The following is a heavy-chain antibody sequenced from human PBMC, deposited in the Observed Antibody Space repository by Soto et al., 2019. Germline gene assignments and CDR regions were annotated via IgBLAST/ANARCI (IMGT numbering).Heavy chain of an antibody. Sequence: EVQLVESGGDLVQPGGSLRLSCAASGLTVNKNHMNWVRQAPGKGLEWVSVIYNDGSTDHADSVKGRFTISRDNSQSTVYLQLHRLRVEDTAVYYGAREKGGRDGFDVWGRGTPVSVSS. CDR3: AREKGGRDGFDV. CDR2: IYNDGST. J-gene: IGHJ2*01. CDR1: GLTVNKNH. D-gene: IGHD3-16*01. V-gene: IGHV3-53*04.